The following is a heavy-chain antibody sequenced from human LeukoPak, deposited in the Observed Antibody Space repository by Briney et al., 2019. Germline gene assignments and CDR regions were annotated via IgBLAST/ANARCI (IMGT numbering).Heavy chain of an antibody. J-gene: IGHJ4*02. D-gene: IGHD6-13*01. CDR2: IYWDDDK. Sequence: SGPTLVNPTQTLTLTCTFSGFSLSTSGVGVGWIRQPPGKALEWLALIYWDDDKRYSPSLKSRLTITNDTSKNQAVLTMTNMDPVDTATYYCALGHVAAAGIEGFDYWGQGTLVTVSS. CDR3: ALGHVAAAGIEGFDY. V-gene: IGHV2-5*02. CDR1: GFSLSTSGVG.